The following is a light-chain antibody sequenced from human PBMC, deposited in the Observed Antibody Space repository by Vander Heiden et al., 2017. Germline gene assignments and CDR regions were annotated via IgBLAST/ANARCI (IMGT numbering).Light chain of an antibody. J-gene: IGKJ2*01. V-gene: IGKV4-1*01. Sequence: DIVMTQSPDSLAVSLGERATINCKSSQSVLYSSNNKNYLAWYQQKPGQPPKLHIYWASTRESGVPDRFSGSGSGTDFTLTISSLQAEDVAVYYCQQDDSTPYTFGQATKLEIK. CDR3: QQDDSTPYT. CDR1: QSVLYSSNNKNY. CDR2: WAS.